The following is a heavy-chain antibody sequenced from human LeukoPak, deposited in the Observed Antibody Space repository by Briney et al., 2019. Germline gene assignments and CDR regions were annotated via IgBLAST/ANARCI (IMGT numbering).Heavy chain of an antibody. CDR2: ISAYTGNT. Sequence: ASVKVSCKASGYTFTTFGISWVRQAPGQGLEWMGWISAYTGNTYYAPKFQGRLTITTDPSTTTGHMELTSLRSDDTAVYYSTRVASTTCDCPDYFDFWGQGTRVTVSS. D-gene: IGHD2-2*01. J-gene: IGHJ4*02. CDR1: GYTFTTFG. V-gene: IGHV1-18*01. CDR3: TRVASTTCDCPDYFDF.